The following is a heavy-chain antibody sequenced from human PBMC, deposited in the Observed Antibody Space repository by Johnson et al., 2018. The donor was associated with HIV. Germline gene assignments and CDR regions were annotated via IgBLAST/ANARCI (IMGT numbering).Heavy chain of an antibody. D-gene: IGHD3-22*01. CDR2: IRYDGSKK. V-gene: IGHV3-30*02. CDR1: GFTFSSYA. J-gene: IGHJ3*02. Sequence: QVLLVESGGGVVQPGRSLRLSCAASGFTFSSYAMHWVRQAPGKGLEWVALIRYDGSKKYYADSVKGRFTISRDNSKNTMDLQMNSLRAEDTAVYYCAKEYYYDSSGFPDAFDIWGQGTMVTVSS. CDR3: AKEYYYDSSGFPDAFDI.